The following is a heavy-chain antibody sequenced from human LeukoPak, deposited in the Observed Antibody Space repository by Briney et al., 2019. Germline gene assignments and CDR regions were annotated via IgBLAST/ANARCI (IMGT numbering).Heavy chain of an antibody. CDR3: ARQFGIKNYNYFDY. CDR1: GGSISSSSYY. Sequence: SVTLSLTCTVSGGSISSSSYYWGWIRQPPGKGLEWIGSIYYSGSTYYNPSLKSRVTISVDTSKNQFSLKLSSVTAADTAVYYCARQFGIKNYNYFDYWGQGTLVTVST. J-gene: IGHJ4*02. CDR2: IYYSGST. D-gene: IGHD3-10*01. V-gene: IGHV4-39*01.